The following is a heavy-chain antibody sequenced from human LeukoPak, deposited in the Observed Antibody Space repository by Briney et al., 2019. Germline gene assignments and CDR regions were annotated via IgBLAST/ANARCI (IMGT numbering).Heavy chain of an antibody. V-gene: IGHV4-38-2*02. D-gene: IGHD3-22*01. Sequence: SEALSLTCTVSGYSISSGYYWAWIRQPPGKGLEWIGSIYHSGSTYYNPSLKSRITISVDTSKNKFSLKLSSVTAADTAVYYCARAYYDSSGYRYFDYWGQGTLVTVSS. CDR2: IYHSGST. CDR1: GYSISSGYY. J-gene: IGHJ4*02. CDR3: ARAYYDSSGYRYFDY.